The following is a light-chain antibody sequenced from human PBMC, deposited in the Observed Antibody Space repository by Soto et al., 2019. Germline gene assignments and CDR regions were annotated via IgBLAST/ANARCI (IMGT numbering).Light chain of an antibody. CDR2: GAT. J-gene: IGKJ1*01. Sequence: EIVLTQSPGTLSVSPGETATLSCRASRSVSTNQLAWYQQKPGQAPRLLIHGATTRATGIPARFSGSGSGTEFTLTISSLQSEDFAVYYCQQYNNWPRTFGQGTKVDIK. V-gene: IGKV3-15*01. CDR1: RSVSTN. CDR3: QQYNNWPRT.